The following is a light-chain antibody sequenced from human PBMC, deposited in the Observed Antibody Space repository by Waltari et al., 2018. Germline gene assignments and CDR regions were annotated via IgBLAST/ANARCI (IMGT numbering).Light chain of an antibody. V-gene: IGLV2-11*01. CDR1: SSDVGFYNY. Sequence: QSVLTQPRSVSGSPGQSVTISCTGTSSDVGFYNYVSWYQQHPGKAPKLMIYDVSERPSGVPDRFSGSKSGNTASLTISGLQAEDEADFYCCSYADSNTELFGGGTKVTVL. J-gene: IGLJ2*01. CDR2: DVS. CDR3: CSYADSNTEL.